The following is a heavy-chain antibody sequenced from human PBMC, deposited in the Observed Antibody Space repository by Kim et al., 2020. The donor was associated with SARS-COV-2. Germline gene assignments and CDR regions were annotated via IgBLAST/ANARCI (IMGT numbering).Heavy chain of an antibody. D-gene: IGHD3-22*01. J-gene: IGHJ1*01. Sequence: GGSLRLSCAASGFTFSSYAMSWVRQAPGKGLEWVSAISGSGGSTYYADSVKGRFTISRDNSKNTLYLQMNSLRAEDTAVYYCAKGGGYYDSSGYYYVLGYFQHWGQGTLVTVSS. V-gene: IGHV3-23*01. CDR2: ISGSGGST. CDR1: GFTFSSYA. CDR3: AKGGGYYDSSGYYYVLGYFQH.